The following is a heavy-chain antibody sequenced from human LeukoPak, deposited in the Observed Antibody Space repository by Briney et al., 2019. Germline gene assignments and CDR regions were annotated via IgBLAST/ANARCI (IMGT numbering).Heavy chain of an antibody. V-gene: IGHV4-39*07. CDR2: IYYSGST. Sequence: SETLSLSCTVSGGSNNSYYWGWIRQPPGKGLEWIGSIYYSGSTYYNPSLKSRVTISVDTSKNQFSLKLSSVTAADTAVYYCARSPRYFDYWGQGTLVTVSS. CDR3: ARSPRYFDY. CDR1: GGSNNSYY. J-gene: IGHJ4*02.